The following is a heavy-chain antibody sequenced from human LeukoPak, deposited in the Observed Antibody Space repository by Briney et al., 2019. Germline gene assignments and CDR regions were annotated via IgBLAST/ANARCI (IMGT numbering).Heavy chain of an antibody. Sequence: SETLSLTCAVYGGSFSGYYWSWIRQPPGKGLEWIGEINHSGSTNYNPSLKSRVTISVDTSKNQLSLKLSSVTAADTAVYYCARVYDFLDHWGQGTLVTVSS. J-gene: IGHJ5*02. D-gene: IGHD3-3*01. V-gene: IGHV4-34*01. CDR2: INHSGST. CDR1: GGSFSGYY. CDR3: ARVYDFLDH.